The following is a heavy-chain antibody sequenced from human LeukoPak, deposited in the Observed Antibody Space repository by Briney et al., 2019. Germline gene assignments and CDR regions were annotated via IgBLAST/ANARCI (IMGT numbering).Heavy chain of an antibody. CDR3: ARDYYDSSGYFDAFDI. CDR2: TYYSGST. D-gene: IGHD3-22*01. J-gene: IGHJ3*02. Sequence: SETLSLTCTVSGGSISSYYWSWIRQPPGKGLEWIGYTYYSGSTNYNPSLKSRVIISVDTSKNQFSLKLSSVTAADTAVYYCARDYYDSSGYFDAFDIWGQGTMVTVSS. V-gene: IGHV4-59*01. CDR1: GGSISSYY.